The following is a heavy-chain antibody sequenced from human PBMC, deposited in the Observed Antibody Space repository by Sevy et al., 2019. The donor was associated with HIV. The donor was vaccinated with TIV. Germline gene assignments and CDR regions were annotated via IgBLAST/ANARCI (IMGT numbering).Heavy chain of an antibody. CDR1: GYSLTKLS. Sequence: ASVKFCCKVSGYSLTKLSIHWVRQGPGKGLEWMGDFDVQDGETIYAKKFQGRLKMTVDTNTDTAYIELSRLTSEDTAVYYCAAVGLRYCSGSSCYQGDWFDPRGQGSLVTVSS. V-gene: IGHV1-24*01. J-gene: IGHJ5*02. CDR3: AAVGLRYCSGSSCYQGDWFDP. CDR2: FDVQDGET. D-gene: IGHD2-15*01.